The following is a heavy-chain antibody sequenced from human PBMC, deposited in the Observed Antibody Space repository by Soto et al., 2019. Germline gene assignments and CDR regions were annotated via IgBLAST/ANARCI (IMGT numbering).Heavy chain of an antibody. Sequence: EVQLVESGGGLIQPGGPLRLSCEASGFTFSSNDMNWVRQAPGKGLEWVSLIWTSGSTAYADSVKGRFTISRDNSKSALYLHMSRLRAEDTAVYYCATRPLLRGAPWGQGSMVTVSS. J-gene: IGHJ3*01. V-gene: IGHV3-53*01. D-gene: IGHD3-16*01. CDR2: IWTSGST. CDR1: GFTFSSND. CDR3: ATRPLLRGAP.